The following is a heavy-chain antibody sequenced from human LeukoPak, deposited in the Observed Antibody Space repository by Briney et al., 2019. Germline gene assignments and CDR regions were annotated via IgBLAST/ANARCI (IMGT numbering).Heavy chain of an antibody. Sequence: ASVKVSCKASGYTFTIYDINWGRQATGQGLEWMGWMNPNSGNTGYAQKLQGRVTMTTDTSTSTAYMELRSLRSDDTAVYYCARDSRIRGFDYWGQGTLVTVSS. J-gene: IGHJ4*02. V-gene: IGHV1-8*01. CDR2: MNPNSGNT. D-gene: IGHD6-13*01. CDR1: GYTFTIYD. CDR3: ARDSRIRGFDY.